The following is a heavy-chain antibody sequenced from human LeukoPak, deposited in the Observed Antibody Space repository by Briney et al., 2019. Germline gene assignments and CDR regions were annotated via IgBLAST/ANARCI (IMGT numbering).Heavy chain of an antibody. D-gene: IGHD3-10*02. CDR2: ITGSGQTK. CDR1: GFTFSDYA. J-gene: IGHJ4*02. CDR3: AKDLRESVRGVLIDY. V-gene: IGHV3-23*01. Sequence: GGSLRLSCVVSGFTFSDYAMSWVRRAPGKGLEWVSAITGSGQTKYYTDSVKGRFTMSRDNSKNTLYLQLNSLRDEDTALYYCAKDLRESVRGVLIDYWGQGTLVTVSS.